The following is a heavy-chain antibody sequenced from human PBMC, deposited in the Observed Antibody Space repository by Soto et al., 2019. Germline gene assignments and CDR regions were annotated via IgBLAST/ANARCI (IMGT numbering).Heavy chain of an antibody. CDR2: ISWNSGSI. CDR3: AKGTPEYSRTRGAFDI. V-gene: IGHV3-9*01. J-gene: IGHJ3*02. Sequence: PXGSLILSCSASGFTFDDYAMHWVRQAPGKGLEWVSGISWNSGSIGYADSVKGRFTISRDNAKNSLYLQMNSLRAEDTALYYCAKGTPEYSRTRGAFDIWGQATMV. CDR1: GFTFDDYA. D-gene: IGHD6-6*01.